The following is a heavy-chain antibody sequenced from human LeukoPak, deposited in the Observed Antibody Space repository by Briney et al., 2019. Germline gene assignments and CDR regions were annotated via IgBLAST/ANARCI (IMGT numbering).Heavy chain of an antibody. V-gene: IGHV3-30*02. CDR3: AKDFITVTDETDY. D-gene: IGHD4-17*01. CDR2: IRYDGSNK. Sequence: PGGSLRLSCAASGFTYSSYGMQWVRQAPGKGLEWVAFIRYDGSNKYYADSVKGRFTISRDNSKNTLYLQMNSLRAEDTAVYYCAKDFITVTDETDYWGQGTLVTVSS. J-gene: IGHJ4*02. CDR1: GFTYSSYG.